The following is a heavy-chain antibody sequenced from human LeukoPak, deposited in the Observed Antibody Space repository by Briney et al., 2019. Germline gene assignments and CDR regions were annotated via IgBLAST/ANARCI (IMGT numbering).Heavy chain of an antibody. Sequence: GGSLRLSCAASGFTFSSYWMSWVRQAPGKGLEWVANIKQDGSEKYYVDSVKGRFTISRDNAKNSLYLQMNSLRAEDTAVYYCARDHHRRLHDSQARDTFDFWGQGTMVTVSS. CDR3: ARDHHRRLHDSQARDTFDF. J-gene: IGHJ3*01. V-gene: IGHV3-7*01. CDR2: IKQDGSEK. D-gene: IGHD3-22*01. CDR1: GFTFSSYW.